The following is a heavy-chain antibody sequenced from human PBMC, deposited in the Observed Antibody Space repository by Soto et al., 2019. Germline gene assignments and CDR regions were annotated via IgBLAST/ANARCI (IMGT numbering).Heavy chain of an antibody. J-gene: IGHJ6*02. V-gene: IGHV1-46*01. CDR3: ARDYYGSGRFSRYGMDV. CDR2: INPSGGST. Sequence: ASVKVSCKASGYTFTSYYMHWVRQAPGQGLEWMGIINPSGGSTSYAQKFQGRVTMTRDTPTSTVYMELSSLRSEDTAVYYCARDYYGSGRFSRYGMDVWGQGTTVTVSS. D-gene: IGHD3-10*01. CDR1: GYTFTSYY.